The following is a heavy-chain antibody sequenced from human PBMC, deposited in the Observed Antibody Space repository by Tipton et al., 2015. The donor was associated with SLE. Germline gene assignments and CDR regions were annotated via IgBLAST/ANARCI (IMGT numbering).Heavy chain of an antibody. V-gene: IGHV5-10-1*01. CDR3: ARRGSLYAFDI. D-gene: IGHD3-10*01. Sequence: QLVQSGAEVKKPGESLRISCKGSEYSFTSYWINWVRQRPGKGLEWMGRIDPSDSYTNYRPSFQGHVTISADKSISTAYMQWSSLKASDTAMYYCARRGSLYAFDIWGQGTMVTVSS. CDR1: EYSFTSYW. CDR2: IDPSDSYT. J-gene: IGHJ3*02.